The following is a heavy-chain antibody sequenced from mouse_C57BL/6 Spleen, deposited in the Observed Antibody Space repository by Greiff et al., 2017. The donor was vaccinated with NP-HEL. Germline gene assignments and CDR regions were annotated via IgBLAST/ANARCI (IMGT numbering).Heavy chain of an antibody. CDR1: GFTFSSYA. CDR2: ISDGGSYT. D-gene: IGHD1-1*01. V-gene: IGHV5-4*01. Sequence: EVQRVESGGGLVKPGGSLKLSCAASGFTFSSYAMSWVRQTPEKRLEWVATISDGGSYTYYPDNVKGRFTISRDNAKNNLYLQMSHLKSEDTAMYYCARDHYYGSSYGMDYAMDYWGQGTSVTVSS. J-gene: IGHJ4*01. CDR3: ARDHYYGSSYGMDYAMDY.